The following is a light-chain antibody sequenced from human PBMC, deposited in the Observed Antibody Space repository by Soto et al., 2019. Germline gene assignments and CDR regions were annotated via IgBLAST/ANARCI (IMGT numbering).Light chain of an antibody. CDR3: QQSNNWPQT. Sequence: DIVMTQSPATLSVAQGERVTFYCRASQGVSRKLAWYPNNPGQAPRTPISGASTGATGIPARFSGIVSGTEFNLTICRLQSEDCAVYDGQQSNNWPQTFCQGTKLDIK. CDR2: GAS. J-gene: IGKJ1*01. CDR1: QGVSRK. V-gene: IGKV3-15*01.